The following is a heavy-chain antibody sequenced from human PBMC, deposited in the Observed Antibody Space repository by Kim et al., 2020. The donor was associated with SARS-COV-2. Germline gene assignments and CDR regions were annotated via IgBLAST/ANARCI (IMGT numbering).Heavy chain of an antibody. V-gene: IGHV3-11*03. Sequence: NYADSVKGRFTISGDNARNSLYLQKNSLRAEDTAVYYCALSKWLRGAFDIWGQGTMVTVSS. D-gene: IGHD5-12*01. J-gene: IGHJ3*02. CDR3: ALSKWLRGAFDI.